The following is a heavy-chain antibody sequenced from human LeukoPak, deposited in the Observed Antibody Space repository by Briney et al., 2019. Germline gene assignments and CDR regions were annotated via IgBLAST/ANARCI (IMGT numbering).Heavy chain of an antibody. CDR2: ISYDGSNK. J-gene: IGHJ3*02. CDR3: AKTLYSYGLGLGAFDI. D-gene: IGHD5-18*01. V-gene: IGHV3-30*18. CDR1: GFTFSSYG. Sequence: GGSLRLSCAASGFTFSSYGMHWVRQAPGKGLEWVAVISYDGSNKYYADSVKGRFTISRDNSKNTLYLQMNSLRAEDTAVYYCAKTLYSYGLGLGAFDIWAKGQWSPSLQ.